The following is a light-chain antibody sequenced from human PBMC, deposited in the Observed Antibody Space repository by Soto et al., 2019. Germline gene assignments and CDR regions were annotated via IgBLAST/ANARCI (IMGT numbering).Light chain of an antibody. CDR1: QSVSSN. Sequence: EIVMTQSPAPLSVSPGERANLSCRASQSVSSNLAWYQKKPGQDPRILIYGASTRATGIPARFSGSGSGTEFNLTISRLQSEDFAVYYCQQYNNWPRTFGQGTKLDIK. V-gene: IGKV3-15*01. CDR2: GAS. CDR3: QQYNNWPRT. J-gene: IGKJ1*01.